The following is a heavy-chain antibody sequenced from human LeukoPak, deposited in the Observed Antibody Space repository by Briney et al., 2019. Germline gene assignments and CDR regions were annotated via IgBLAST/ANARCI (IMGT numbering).Heavy chain of an antibody. V-gene: IGHV3-53*01. CDR1: GFTVSSDY. CDR2: IYGGGST. CDR3: ARLLPASRHYFDY. J-gene: IGHJ4*02. D-gene: IGHD2-15*01. Sequence: GGSLRLSCAASGFTVSSDYLAWVRQAPGKGLAWISVIYGGGSTYHADSVKGRFTISRDSSKDVLYLHMHYLAVEDTAVYYCARLLPASRHYFDYWGQGTLVSVSS.